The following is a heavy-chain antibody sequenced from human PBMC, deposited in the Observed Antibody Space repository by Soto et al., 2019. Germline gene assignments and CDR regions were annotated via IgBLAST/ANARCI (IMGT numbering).Heavy chain of an antibody. D-gene: IGHD6-19*01. J-gene: IGHJ4*02. CDR1: GGSLSNYY. V-gene: IGHV4-59*08. CDR3: ARLSGSGWYTAAY. Sequence: QVQLQESGPGLVKPSETLSLTCTASGGSLSNYYWSWIRQPPGKGLEWIGYISYSGSTNYNPSLKSRVTMSIDTSNSQFSLKLTSVTAADAAVYYCARLSGSGWYTAAYWGQGTLVTVSS. CDR2: ISYSGST.